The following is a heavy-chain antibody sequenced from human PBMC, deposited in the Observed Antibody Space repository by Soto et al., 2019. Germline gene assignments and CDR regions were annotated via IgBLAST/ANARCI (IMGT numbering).Heavy chain of an antibody. Sequence: QVQLVQSGAEVKKPGASVKVSCKASGYTFSDYYVHWVRQAPGQGLEWMGWINPYSGATNYAQKFQDWVTMTGDAXVSTAYLELTTLVSDDTAVYYCARARANVAPNWFDPWGQGTLVIVSS. V-gene: IGHV1-2*04. CDR2: INPYSGAT. CDR1: GYTFSDYY. CDR3: ARARANVAPNWFDP. D-gene: IGHD5-12*01. J-gene: IGHJ5*02.